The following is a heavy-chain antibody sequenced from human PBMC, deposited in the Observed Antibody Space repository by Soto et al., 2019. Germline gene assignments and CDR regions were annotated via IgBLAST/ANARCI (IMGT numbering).Heavy chain of an antibody. D-gene: IGHD3-10*01. CDR1: GGSISSYY. Sequence: QVQLQESGPGLVKPSETLSLSCTVSGGSISSYYWSWFRQSPGKRMEWMWYVHHRGGSSYNPSLQSLVAKSLDTSKSQFSLKVTSVTATDTAVYYCARQGFGPLHGLVDVWGQGTTVTVSS. V-gene: IGHV4-59*08. CDR3: ARQGFGPLHGLVDV. CDR2: VHHRGGS. J-gene: IGHJ6*02.